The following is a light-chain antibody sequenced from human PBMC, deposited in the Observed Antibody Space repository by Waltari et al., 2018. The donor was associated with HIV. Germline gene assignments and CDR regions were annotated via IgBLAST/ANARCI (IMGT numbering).Light chain of an antibody. V-gene: IGLV2-14*03. J-gene: IGLJ2*01. Sequence: QSALTQPASVSGSPGQWITVSCTGTTNDIGTYNFVSWYQQHPGKAPNLVIYDVTSRPSGVSDRFSGSKSGNTASLTISGLRAEDEAHYYCSSYTASSALEIFGGGTKVTVL. CDR2: DVT. CDR3: SSYTASSALEI. CDR1: TNDIGTYNF.